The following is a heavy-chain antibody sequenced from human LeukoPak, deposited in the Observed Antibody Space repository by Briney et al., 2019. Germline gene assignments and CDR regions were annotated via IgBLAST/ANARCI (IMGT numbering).Heavy chain of an antibody. CDR1: GFTFSSYW. V-gene: IGHV3-74*01. CDR2: INYHETTT. Sequence: GGSLRLSCAASGFTFSSYWMHWVRQDPGKGLVWVSRINYHETTTTYADSVKGRFTISRDNAKNTLYLRMNSLRAEDTAVYYCVRSHQGGFDYWGQGTLVTVSS. J-gene: IGHJ4*02. D-gene: IGHD2-2*01. CDR3: VRSHQGGFDY.